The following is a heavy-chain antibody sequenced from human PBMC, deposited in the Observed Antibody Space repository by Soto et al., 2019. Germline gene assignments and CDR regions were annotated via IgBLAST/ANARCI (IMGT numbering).Heavy chain of an antibody. D-gene: IGHD3-3*01. V-gene: IGHV3-30*04. J-gene: IGHJ6*02. CDR1: GFTFSSYP. Sequence: QVQLVESGGGVVQPGRSLRLSCVASGFTFSSYPIHWVRQAPGKGLEWVTTISSDGNDKYYSDSVKGRFTTSRDNSKNTVNRQRNNLRVEDKAVYYCAKEGVADKYYYHGMDFWGQGTTVNVSS. CDR2: ISSDGNDK. CDR3: AKEGVADKYYYHGMDF.